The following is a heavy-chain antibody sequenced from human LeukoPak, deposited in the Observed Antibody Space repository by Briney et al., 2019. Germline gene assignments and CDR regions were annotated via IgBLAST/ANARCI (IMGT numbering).Heavy chain of an antibody. V-gene: IGHV4-4*09. Sequence: SETLSLTCTVCGGSISSYYWSWIRQPPGKGLEWIGYIYTSGSTNYNPSLKSRVTISVDTSKHQFSLKLSSVTAADTAVYYCARHSPYSSSWYGDLLSFDYWGQGTLVTVSS. D-gene: IGHD6-13*01. CDR3: ARHSPYSSSWYGDLLSFDY. J-gene: IGHJ4*02. CDR1: GGSISSYY. CDR2: IYTSGST.